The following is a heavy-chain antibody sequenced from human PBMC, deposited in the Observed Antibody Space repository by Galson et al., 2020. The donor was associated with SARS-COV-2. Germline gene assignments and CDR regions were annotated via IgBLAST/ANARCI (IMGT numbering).Heavy chain of an antibody. J-gene: IGHJ4*02. Sequence: GGSLRLSCAASGFTFSNAWMSWVRQAPGKGLEWVGRIKSKTDGGTTDYAAHVKGRFTISRDDSKNTLYLQMNSLKTEDTAVYYCTTGAAPLRWYPDDYWGQGTLVTVSS. CDR1: GFTFSNAW. D-gene: IGHD4-17*01. V-gene: IGHV3-15*01. CDR2: IKSKTDGGTT. CDR3: TTGAAPLRWYPDDY.